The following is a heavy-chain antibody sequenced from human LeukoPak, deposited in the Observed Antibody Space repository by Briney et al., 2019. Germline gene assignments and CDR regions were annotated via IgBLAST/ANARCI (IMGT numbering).Heavy chain of an antibody. CDR1: GFTFSSYA. J-gene: IGHJ5*02. V-gene: IGHV3-23*01. CDR2: ISGSGGST. CDR3: AKAHDFWSGYSRLNNWFDP. D-gene: IGHD3-3*01. Sequence: GGSLRLSCAASGFTFSSYAMSWVRQAPAKGLEWVSAISGSGGSTYYADSVKGRFTISRDNSKNTLYLQMNSLRAEDTAVYYCAKAHDFWSGYSRLNNWFDPWGQGTLVTVSS.